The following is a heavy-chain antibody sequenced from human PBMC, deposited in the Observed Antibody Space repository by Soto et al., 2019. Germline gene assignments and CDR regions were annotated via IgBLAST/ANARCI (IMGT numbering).Heavy chain of an antibody. J-gene: IGHJ4*02. D-gene: IGHD1-26*01. CDR2: ISGSGFST. Sequence: GGSLRLSCAASGITFSNHAMSWVRQAPGKGLEWVSAISGSGFSTYYADSAKGRFTISRDNSKNTLYVLMNSLRAEDTAVYYCAKGGGLQPFDYWGQGTLVTVSS. V-gene: IGHV3-23*01. CDR3: AKGGGLQPFDY. CDR1: GITFSNHA.